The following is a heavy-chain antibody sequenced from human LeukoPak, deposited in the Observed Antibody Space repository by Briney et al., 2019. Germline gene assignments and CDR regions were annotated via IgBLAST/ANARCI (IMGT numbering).Heavy chain of an antibody. D-gene: IGHD5-12*01. CDR3: ARVRVDIVATKAFDY. V-gene: IGHV1-2*02. CDR2: INPNSGGT. J-gene: IGHJ4*02. CDR1: GYTFTGYY. Sequence: ASVKVSCKASGYTFTGYYMHWVRQAPGQGLEWMGWINPNSGGTNYAQKFQGRVTMTRDTSISTAYMELSRLRPDDTAVYYCARVRVDIVATKAFDYWGQGTLVTVSS.